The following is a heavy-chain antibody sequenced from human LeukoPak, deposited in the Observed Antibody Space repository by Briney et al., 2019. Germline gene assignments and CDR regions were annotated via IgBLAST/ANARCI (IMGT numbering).Heavy chain of an antibody. D-gene: IGHD2-8*01. J-gene: IGHJ3*02. CDR1: GFTFSNYG. V-gene: IGHV3-30*03. Sequence: PGRSLRLSCAASGFTFSNYGMHWVRQAPGKGLEWVALISYDGSNKYYADSVKGRFTISRDNSKNTLYLQMISLRAEDTAVYYCARDPPVGVRDAFDIWGQGTMVTVSP. CDR3: ARDPPVGVRDAFDI. CDR2: ISYDGSNK.